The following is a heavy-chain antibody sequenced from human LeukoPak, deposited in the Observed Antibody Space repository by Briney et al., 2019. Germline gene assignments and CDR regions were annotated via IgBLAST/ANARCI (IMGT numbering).Heavy chain of an antibody. CDR1: GFTFSNYA. V-gene: IGHV3-30-3*01. J-gene: IGHJ4*02. Sequence: GGSLRLSCAASGFTFSNYALHWVRQAPGKGLEWVAVISYDGSNKYYADSVKGRFTISRDNSKNTLYLQKNGLRAEDTAEYYCARELNQAELTVTDPYYFDYWGQGALVTVSS. D-gene: IGHD4-17*01. CDR2: ISYDGSNK. CDR3: ARELNQAELTVTDPYYFDY.